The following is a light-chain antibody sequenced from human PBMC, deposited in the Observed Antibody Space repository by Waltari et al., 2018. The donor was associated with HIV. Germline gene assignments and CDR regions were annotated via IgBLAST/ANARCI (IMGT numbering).Light chain of an antibody. CDR3: CSYGGDDTLV. CDR2: DDS. J-gene: IGLJ3*02. CDR1: STNVGSYSL. V-gene: IGLV2-23*01. Sequence: QSALTQPASVSGSLGQSITISCTGASTNVGSYSLVSWYQNRPGQAPTLIIYDDSKRSLGTSPRFCGSKSGNTASLTISGLPSEDEADYYCCSYGGDDTLVFGGGTKVTAL.